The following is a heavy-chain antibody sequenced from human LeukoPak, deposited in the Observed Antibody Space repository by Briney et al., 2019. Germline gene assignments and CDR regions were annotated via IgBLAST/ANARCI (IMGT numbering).Heavy chain of an antibody. V-gene: IGHV3-23*01. J-gene: IGHJ4*02. Sequence: GGSLRLSCAASGFNFANHAMSWVRQTSGKGLEWVSAISGGGDITYYADSVTGRFTISRDNSKDTLFLQMHSLRPGDTAVYYCVREDTPATANYWGQGTLVTISS. CDR2: ISGGGDIT. CDR3: VREDTPATANY. CDR1: GFNFANHA. D-gene: IGHD2-21*02.